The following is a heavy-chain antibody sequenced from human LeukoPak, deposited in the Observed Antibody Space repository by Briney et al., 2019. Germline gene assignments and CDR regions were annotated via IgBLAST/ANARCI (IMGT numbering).Heavy chain of an antibody. CDR3: ARGDSGSYYFDY. J-gene: IGHJ4*02. CDR2: ISGSGGST. Sequence: GGSPRLSCAASGFTFSSYAMSWVRQAPGKGLEWVSLISGSGGSTYYADSVKGRFTISRDNAKNSLYLQMNSLRAEDTAVYYCARGDSGSYYFDYWGQGTLVTVSS. CDR1: GFTFSSYA. D-gene: IGHD1-26*01. V-gene: IGHV3-23*01.